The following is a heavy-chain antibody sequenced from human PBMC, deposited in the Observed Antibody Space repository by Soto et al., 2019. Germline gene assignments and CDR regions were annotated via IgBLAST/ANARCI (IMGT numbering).Heavy chain of an antibody. CDR2: ISYDGSNK. V-gene: IGHV3-30-3*01. CDR3: ARVPRQFSSGYSPVYYYSYYGMDV. D-gene: IGHD3-22*01. J-gene: IGHJ6*02. CDR1: GFTFSSYA. Sequence: GGSLRLSCAASGFTFSSYAMHWVRQAPGKGLEWVAVISYDGSNKYYADSVKGRFTNSRDNSKNTLYLQMNSLRAEDKAVYYCARVPRQFSSGYSPVYYYSYYGMDVWGQGTRVTSP.